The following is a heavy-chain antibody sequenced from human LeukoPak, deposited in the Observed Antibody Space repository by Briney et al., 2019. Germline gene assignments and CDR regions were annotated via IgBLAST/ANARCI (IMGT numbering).Heavy chain of an antibody. J-gene: IGHJ4*02. CDR2: IYYSGST. CDR3: ARVGNYYDSSGYSDY. Sequence: SETLSLTCTVSGGSISSYYWSWIRQPPGKGLEWIGYIYYSGSTNYNPSLKSRVTISLDTSKNQFSLKLSSVTAADTAVYYCARVGNYYDSSGYSDYWGQGTLVTVSS. CDR1: GGSISSYY. V-gene: IGHV4-59*08. D-gene: IGHD3-22*01.